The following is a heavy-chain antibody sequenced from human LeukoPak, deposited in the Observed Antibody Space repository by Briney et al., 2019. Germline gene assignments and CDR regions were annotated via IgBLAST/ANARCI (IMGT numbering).Heavy chain of an antibody. J-gene: IGHJ6*03. CDR3: ARVPCSSTSCYHYYYYMDV. Sequence: SETLSLTCTVSGGSISSYYWSWIRQPPGKGLEWIGYIYYSGSTNYNPSLKSRVTISVDTSKDQFSLKLSSVTAADTAVYYCARVPCSSTSCYHYYYYMDVWGKGTTVTVSS. CDR2: IYYSGST. D-gene: IGHD2-2*01. V-gene: IGHV4-59*01. CDR1: GGSISSYY.